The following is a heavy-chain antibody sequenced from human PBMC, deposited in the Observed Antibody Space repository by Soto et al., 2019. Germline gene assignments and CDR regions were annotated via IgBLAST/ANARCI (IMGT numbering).Heavy chain of an antibody. D-gene: IGHD3-22*01. V-gene: IGHV3-53*02. J-gene: IGHJ3*02. CDR3: ARVGVVVSDAFDI. CDR2: IYSGGST. Sequence: EVQLVETGGGLIQPGGSLRLSCAASGFTVSSNYMSWVRQAPGKGLEWVSVIYSGGSTYYADSVKGRFTISRDNSKKTLYLQMNSLRAEDTAVYYCARVGVVVSDAFDIWGQGTMVTVSS. CDR1: GFTVSSNY.